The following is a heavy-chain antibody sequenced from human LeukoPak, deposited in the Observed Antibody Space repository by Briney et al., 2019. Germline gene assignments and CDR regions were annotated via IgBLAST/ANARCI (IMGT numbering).Heavy chain of an antibody. D-gene: IGHD3-22*01. J-gene: IGHJ4*02. CDR1: GFTFSNYV. Sequence: GGSLRLSCVASGFTFSNYVMSWVRQAPGKGLEWVSLISRNSENTYYADSVKGRFTISRDDSKNTLYLQMSSLRADDTAIYYCAKDRGHSGGYPLFDHWGQGTLVTVSS. CDR3: AKDRGHSGGYPLFDH. CDR2: ISRNSENT. V-gene: IGHV3-23*01.